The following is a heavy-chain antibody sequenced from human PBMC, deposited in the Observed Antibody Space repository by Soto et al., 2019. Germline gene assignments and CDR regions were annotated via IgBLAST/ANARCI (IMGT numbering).Heavy chain of an antibody. CDR1: GFTVSSNY. CDR3: ARAPPIAAADN. D-gene: IGHD6-13*01. CDR2: IYSGGST. J-gene: IGHJ4*02. V-gene: IGHV3-53*02. Sequence: EVQLVETGGGLIQPGGSLRLSCAASGFTVSSNYMSWVRQAPGKGLEWVSVIYSGGSTYYADSVKGRFTISRDNSKNPLYLQMNSLRAEDTAVYYCARAPPIAAADNWGQGTLVTVSS.